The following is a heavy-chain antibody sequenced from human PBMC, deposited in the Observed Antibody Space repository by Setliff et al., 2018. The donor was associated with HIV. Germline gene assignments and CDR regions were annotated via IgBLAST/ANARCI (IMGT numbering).Heavy chain of an antibody. CDR3: ARPRGNDYAGSGFDN. D-gene: IGHD2-2*01. V-gene: IGHV5-51*01. CDR1: GYNFVDYS. Sequence: ESLKISCKGSGYNFVDYSIAWVRQVPGKGLEWMGIIYPVDSETRYSPSFQGQVTISADKSINTAYLQWTTLKASDSAMYYCARPRGNDYAGSGFDNWGQGTLVTVSS. J-gene: IGHJ4*02. CDR2: IYPVDSET.